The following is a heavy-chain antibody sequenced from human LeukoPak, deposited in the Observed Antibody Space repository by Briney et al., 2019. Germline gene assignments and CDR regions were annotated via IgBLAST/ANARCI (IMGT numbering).Heavy chain of an antibody. V-gene: IGHV3-23*01. D-gene: IGHD4-17*01. CDR1: GFTFSSYA. Sequence: TGGSLRLSCAASGFTFSSYAMSWVRQAPGKGLEWVSAISGSGGSTYYADSVKGRFTISRDNSKNTLYLQMNSLRAEDTAVYYCAKLPSYGDYGVYWYFDLWGRGTLVTVSS. CDR2: ISGSGGST. J-gene: IGHJ2*01. CDR3: AKLPSYGDYGVYWYFDL.